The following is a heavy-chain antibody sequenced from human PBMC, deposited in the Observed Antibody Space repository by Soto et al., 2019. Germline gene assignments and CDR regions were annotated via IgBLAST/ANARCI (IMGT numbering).Heavy chain of an antibody. V-gene: IGHV3-30-3*01. D-gene: IGHD3-3*01. CDR2: ISYDGSNK. CDR1: GFTFSSYA. Sequence: QVQLVESGGGVVQPGRSLRLSCAASGFTFSSYAMHWVRQAPGKGLEWVAVISYDGSNKYYADSVKGRFTISRDNSKNTLYLQMNCLRGEDTAEYYWARDLEWAAYSGRGYWGQGTLVTVSS. J-gene: IGHJ4*02. CDR3: ARDLEWAAYSGRGY.